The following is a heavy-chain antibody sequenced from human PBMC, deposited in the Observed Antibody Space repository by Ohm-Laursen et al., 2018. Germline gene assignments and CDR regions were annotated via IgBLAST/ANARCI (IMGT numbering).Heavy chain of an antibody. CDR3: ARDSYSSSWYLTDAFDI. CDR2: IYTSGST. D-gene: IGHD6-13*01. Sequence: TLSLTCTVSGGSISSYYWSWIRQPAGKGLEWIGRIYTSGSTNYNPSLKSRVTMSVDTSKNQFSLKMSSVTAADTAVYYCARDSYSSSWYLTDAFDIWGQGTMVTVSS. J-gene: IGHJ3*02. V-gene: IGHV4-4*07. CDR1: GGSISSYY.